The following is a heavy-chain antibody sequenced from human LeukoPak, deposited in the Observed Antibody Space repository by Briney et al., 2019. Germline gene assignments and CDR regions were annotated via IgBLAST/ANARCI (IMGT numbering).Heavy chain of an antibody. CDR1: GIIFSSYG. CDR2: IRYDGSHK. D-gene: IGHD6-19*01. V-gene: IGHV3-30*02. Sequence: GGSLRLSCTVSGIIFSSYGMHWVRQAPGKGLEWVAFIRYDGSHKYYADSVKGRFTISRDNSKNTLYLQMNSLTAEATAVYYCAQKYSSGWYDQGFDYWGQGTLVTVSS. J-gene: IGHJ4*02. CDR3: AQKYSSGWYDQGFDY.